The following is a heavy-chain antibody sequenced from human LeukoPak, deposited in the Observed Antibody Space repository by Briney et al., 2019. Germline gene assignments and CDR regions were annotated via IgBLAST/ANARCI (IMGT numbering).Heavy chain of an antibody. CDR1: GFTFDDYA. D-gene: IGHD6-13*01. Sequence: GGSLRLSCAASGFTFDDYAMHRVRQAPGKGLEWVSTISWNSGRIAYADSVKGRFTISRDNAKNSLYLQMNSLRAEDTALYYCAKDLYRRSWYAPDPWGQGTLVTVSS. CDR2: ISWNSGRI. CDR3: AKDLYRRSWYAPDP. V-gene: IGHV3-9*01. J-gene: IGHJ5*02.